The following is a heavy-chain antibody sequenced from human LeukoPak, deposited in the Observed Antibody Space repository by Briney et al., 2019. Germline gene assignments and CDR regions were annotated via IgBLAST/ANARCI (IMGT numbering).Heavy chain of an antibody. CDR1: GFTFSSYA. Sequence: GGSLRLSCAASGFTFSSYAMSWVRQAPGKGLEWVSAISGSGGSTYYADSVKGRFTISRDNSKNTLYLQMNSLRAEDTAVYYCAKDPTAPYYYDSSGYDGNWGQGTLVTVSS. D-gene: IGHD3-22*01. J-gene: IGHJ4*02. CDR2: ISGSGGST. CDR3: AKDPTAPYYYDSSGYDGN. V-gene: IGHV3-23*01.